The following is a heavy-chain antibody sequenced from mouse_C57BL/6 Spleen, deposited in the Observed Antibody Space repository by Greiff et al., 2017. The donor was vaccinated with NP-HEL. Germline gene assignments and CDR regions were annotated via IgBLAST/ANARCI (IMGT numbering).Heavy chain of an antibody. CDR3: VRDRAYYSNYVGAMDY. D-gene: IGHD2-5*01. Sequence: EVQGVESGGGLVQPKGSLKLSCAASGFTFNTYAMHWVRQAPGKGLEWVARIRSKSSNYATYYADSVKDRFTISRDDSQSMLYLQMNNLKTEDTAMYYCVRDRAYYSNYVGAMDYWGQGTSVTVSS. CDR1: GFTFNTYA. V-gene: IGHV10-3*01. J-gene: IGHJ4*01. CDR2: IRSKSSNYAT.